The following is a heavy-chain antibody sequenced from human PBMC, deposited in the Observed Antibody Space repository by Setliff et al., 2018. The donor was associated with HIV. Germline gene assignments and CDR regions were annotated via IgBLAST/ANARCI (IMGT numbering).Heavy chain of an antibody. Sequence: GGSLRLSCAAFGFTFSRDWMHWVRQGPGKGLVWVARINSDGFKTNHADSVRGRFTIFRDNAKNTLFLQMNSLGAEDTAVYYCAKSYFDRSGYLGSWGQGTLVTVSS. CDR2: INSDGFKT. D-gene: IGHD3-22*01. CDR3: AKSYFDRSGYLGS. J-gene: IGHJ5*02. CDR1: GFTFSRDW. V-gene: IGHV3-74*01.